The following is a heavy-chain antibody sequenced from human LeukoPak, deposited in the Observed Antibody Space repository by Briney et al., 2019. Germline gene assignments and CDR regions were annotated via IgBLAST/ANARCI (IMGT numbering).Heavy chain of an antibody. Sequence: PGGSLRLSCAASGFTASSNYMSWVRQAPGKGLEWVSVIYSGGSTYYADSVKGRFTISRDNSKNTLYLQMNSLRAEDTAVYYCAREQSPYYYYGMDVWGQGTTVTVSS. CDR2: IYSGGST. D-gene: IGHD5-24*01. J-gene: IGHJ6*02. CDR1: GFTASSNY. CDR3: AREQSPYYYYGMDV. V-gene: IGHV3-66*01.